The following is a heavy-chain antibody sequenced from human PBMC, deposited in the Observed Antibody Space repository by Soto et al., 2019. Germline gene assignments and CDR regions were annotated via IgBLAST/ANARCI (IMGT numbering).Heavy chain of an antibody. Sequence: QVQLVQSGAEVKKPGASVKVSCKASGYTFTDYYMHWVRQAPGQGHEWLGWINPNGGGTNYAQKYHGRVTMTRDSSISTAYMELSRLRSDATAVYYCARGASHYDISGYLVSWFDPWGQGTLVTVSS. D-gene: IGHD3-22*01. CDR2: INPNGGGT. V-gene: IGHV1-2*02. CDR3: ARGASHYDISGYLVSWFDP. CDR1: GYTFTDYY. J-gene: IGHJ5*02.